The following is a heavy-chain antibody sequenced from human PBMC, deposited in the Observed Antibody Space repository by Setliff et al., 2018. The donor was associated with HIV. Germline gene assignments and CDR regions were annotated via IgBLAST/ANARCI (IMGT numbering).Heavy chain of an antibody. CDR3: ARDAGYSGSAWNY. Sequence: SVKVSCKASGDTFNSHAISWVRQAPGQGLEWMGGIIPIFGTANYAQRFQGRVTFTADASTSTVYMELSSLRSEDTGMYYCARDAGYSGSAWNYWGQGTLVTVSS. CDR2: IIPIFGTA. CDR1: GDTFNSHA. D-gene: IGHD5-12*01. J-gene: IGHJ4*02. V-gene: IGHV1-69*13.